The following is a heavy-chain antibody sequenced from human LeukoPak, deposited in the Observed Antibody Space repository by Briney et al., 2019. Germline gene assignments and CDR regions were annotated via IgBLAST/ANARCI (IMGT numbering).Heavy chain of an antibody. CDR1: GFIFGSYS. V-gene: IGHV3-21*01. Sequence: PGGSLRLSCAASGFIFGSYSMNWVRQAPGKGLEWVSSISSSSSYIYYADSVKGRFTISRDNAKKSLYLQMNSLRAEDTAVYYCARDLFGREHPFGYWGQGTLVTVSS. D-gene: IGHD1-26*01. CDR2: ISSSSSYI. CDR3: ARDLFGREHPFGY. J-gene: IGHJ4*02.